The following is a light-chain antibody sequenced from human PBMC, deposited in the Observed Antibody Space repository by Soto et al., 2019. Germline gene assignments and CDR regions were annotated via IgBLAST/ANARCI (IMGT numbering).Light chain of an antibody. J-gene: IGKJ2*01. V-gene: IGKV2-30*01. CDR3: MQGTHWPPYT. Sequence: DVVMTQSPLSLPVTLGQPASISCRSSQSLAYSDGNTYLNWFQQRPCQSPRRLIYKVSNQDSGGPDRFSGSWSGNDFTLKISRVEAEDVGVYYCMQGTHWPPYTFGQGTKLEIK. CDR1: QSLAYSDGNTY. CDR2: KVS.